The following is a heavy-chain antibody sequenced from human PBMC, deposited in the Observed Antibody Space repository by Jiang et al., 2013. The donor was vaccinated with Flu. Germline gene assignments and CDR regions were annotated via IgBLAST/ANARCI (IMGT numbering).Heavy chain of an antibody. CDR3: AREVRGGNGIEYGMDV. CDR2: IWYDGSNK. CDR1: GFTFSSYG. Sequence: QLLESGGGVVQPGRSLRLSCAASGFTFSSYGMHWVRQAPGKGLEWVAVIWYDGSNKYYADSVKGRFTISRDNSKNTLYLQMNSLRAEDTAVYYCAREVRGGNGIEYGMDVWGKGTTVTVSS. J-gene: IGHJ6*04. D-gene: IGHD4-23*01. V-gene: IGHV3-33*01.